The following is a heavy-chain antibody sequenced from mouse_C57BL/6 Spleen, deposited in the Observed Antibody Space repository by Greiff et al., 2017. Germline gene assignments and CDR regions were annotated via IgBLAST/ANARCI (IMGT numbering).Heavy chain of an antibody. CDR1: GFSLTSYG. V-gene: IGHV2-5*01. CDR2: IWRGGST. CDR3: AKNWVVRQYYFDY. Sequence: QVQLQQSGPGLVQPSQSLSITCTVSGFSLTSYGVHWVRQSPGKGLEWLGVIWRGGSTDYNAAFMSRLSITKDNSKSQVFFQMNSLQADDTAIYYCAKNWVVRQYYFDYWGQGTTLTVSS. D-gene: IGHD1-1*01. J-gene: IGHJ2*01.